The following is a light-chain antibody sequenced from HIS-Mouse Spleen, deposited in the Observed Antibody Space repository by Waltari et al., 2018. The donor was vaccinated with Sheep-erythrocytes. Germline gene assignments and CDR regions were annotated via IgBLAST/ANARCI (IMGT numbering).Light chain of an antibody. Sequence: SYVLTQPPSVSAAPGKTARITCGGNNIGSKSVHWYRQKPGQATVLVVYDDADRPSGFPERFSGSNSGDSASLTIRRVEAGDEADYYCQVWDSSSDQYVFGTGTKVTVL. CDR3: QVWDSSSDQYV. V-gene: IGLV3-21*03. CDR2: DDA. J-gene: IGLJ1*01. CDR1: NIGSKS.